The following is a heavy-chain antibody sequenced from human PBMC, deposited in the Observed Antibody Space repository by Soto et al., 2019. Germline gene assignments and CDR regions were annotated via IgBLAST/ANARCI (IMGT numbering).Heavy chain of an antibody. CDR1: GFTFISYG. CDR2: IWYDGSNK. V-gene: IGHV3-33*01. Sequence: QVQLVESGGGVVQPGTSLRLSCAASGFTFISYGMHWVRQAPGKGLEWVAVIWYDGSNKYYADSVKGRFTVSRDDSRDTLYLQMNSLRAEDTAVYDCARGSTVPPLDYWGQGTLVTVSS. J-gene: IGHJ4*02. D-gene: IGHD4-17*01. CDR3: ARGSTVPPLDY.